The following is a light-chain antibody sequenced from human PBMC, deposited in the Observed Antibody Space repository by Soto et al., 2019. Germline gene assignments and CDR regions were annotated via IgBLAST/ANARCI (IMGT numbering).Light chain of an antibody. V-gene: IGKV3-15*01. Sequence: EIVMAQSPATLSVSPWERVTLSCMASQSVSNKLAWYQQKPGQAPRLLIYDASGRAGSVPARLSGSGSGTDFTLTISSLEPEDFAVYYCQHYNSYSEAFGQGTKVDIK. CDR1: QSVSNK. CDR3: QHYNSYSEA. J-gene: IGKJ1*01. CDR2: DAS.